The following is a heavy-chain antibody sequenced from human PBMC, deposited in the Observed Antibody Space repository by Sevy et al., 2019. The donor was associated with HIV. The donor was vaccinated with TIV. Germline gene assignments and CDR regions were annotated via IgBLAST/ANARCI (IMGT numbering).Heavy chain of an antibody. D-gene: IGHD6-13*01. J-gene: IGHJ5*02. Sequence: ASVKVSCKASGYTFTDYYMYWVRQAPGQGLEWMGWINPNSGGTNYAQKFQGRVTMTRDTSISTAYMELSRLRSDETAMYYCARDPSRAAEGWFDPWGQGTLVTVSS. V-gene: IGHV1-2*02. CDR1: GYTFTDYY. CDR2: INPNSGGT. CDR3: ARDPSRAAEGWFDP.